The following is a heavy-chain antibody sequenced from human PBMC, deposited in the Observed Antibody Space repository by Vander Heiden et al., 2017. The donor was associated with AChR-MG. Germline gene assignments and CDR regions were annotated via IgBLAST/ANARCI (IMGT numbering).Heavy chain of an antibody. D-gene: IGHD1-1*01. Sequence: QVQLVESGGGVVQPGMSLRLSCAASGFTFSSYGMHWVRQAPGKGLEWVAVISYDGSNKYYADSVKGRFTISRDNSKNTLYLQMNSLRAEDTAVYYCAKNMGPYNWNAIFVHWGQGTLVTVSS. CDR3: AKNMGPYNWNAIFVH. CDR2: ISYDGSNK. J-gene: IGHJ4*02. CDR1: GFTFSSYG. V-gene: IGHV3-30*18.